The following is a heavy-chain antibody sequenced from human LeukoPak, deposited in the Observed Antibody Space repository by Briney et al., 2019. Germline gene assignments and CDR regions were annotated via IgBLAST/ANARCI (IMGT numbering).Heavy chain of an antibody. Sequence: PGGSLRLSCAVSGFTFRNLAMHWVRQAPGKGLEWVAFMGADGSDKYYADSVKGRFTISRDNSKNTLYLQMNSLRAEDTAIYYCDCSSATCYAAGDYWGQGTLVTVSS. CDR3: DCSSATCYAAGDY. D-gene: IGHD2-2*01. V-gene: IGHV3-30*02. J-gene: IGHJ4*02. CDR2: MGADGSDK. CDR1: GFTFRNLA.